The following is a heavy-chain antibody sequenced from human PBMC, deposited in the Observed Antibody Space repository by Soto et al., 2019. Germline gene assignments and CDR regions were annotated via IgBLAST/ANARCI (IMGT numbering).Heavy chain of an antibody. CDR1: GFTVSTNY. CDR2: IFSDGNT. Sequence: PGGSLSLSCAASGFTVSTNYMNWVRQAPGKGLEWVSVIFSDGNTYYADSVKGRFTISRDNSKNTIYLQANSLRAEDTAVYYCAREPYGDSQYFDYWGQGTPVTVSS. D-gene: IGHD2-21*02. J-gene: IGHJ4*02. V-gene: IGHV3-66*01. CDR3: AREPYGDSQYFDY.